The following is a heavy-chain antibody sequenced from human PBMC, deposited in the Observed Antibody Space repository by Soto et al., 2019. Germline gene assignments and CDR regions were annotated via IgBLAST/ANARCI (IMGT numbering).Heavy chain of an antibody. CDR3: ERIVVGATVDL. D-gene: IGHD1-26*01. J-gene: IGHJ5*02. CDR1: GDSVSSDRYF. CDR2: ISYTGDT. Sequence: PSETLSLTCSVSGDSVSSDRYFWTWIRQPPGKGLEWIAYISYTGDTNYNPSLKSRVTISVDTSRNQFSLTLTSVTAADTAVYFCERIVVGATVDLWGQGSLVTVSS. V-gene: IGHV4-61*01.